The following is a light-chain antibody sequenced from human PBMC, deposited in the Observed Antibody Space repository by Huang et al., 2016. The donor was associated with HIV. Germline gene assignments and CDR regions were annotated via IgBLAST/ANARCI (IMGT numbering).Light chain of an antibody. CDR2: AAS. CDR3: QQSYSTVLT. CDR1: QSISSY. J-gene: IGKJ4*01. V-gene: IGKV1-39*01. Sequence: DIQMTQSPSSLSASVGDRVTITCRASQSISSYLNWYQQKQGKAPKLLIYAASSLQSGVPSRFSGSGSGTDCTLTISSLQPEDFATYYCQQSYSTVLTFGGGTKVEIK.